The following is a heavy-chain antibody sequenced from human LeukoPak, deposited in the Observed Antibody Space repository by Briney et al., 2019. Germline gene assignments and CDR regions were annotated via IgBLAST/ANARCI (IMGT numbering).Heavy chain of an antibody. CDR2: VYYSGGT. Sequence: SETLSLTCTVSGGSLSRTDYYWGRIRQPPGKGLEWIGSVYYSGGTYHNPSPKTRVTLSVDTSKNQFSLKLNSVTAADTAVYYCARHTPLTTGGTEGFDIWGQGTMVTVSP. CDR1: GGSLSRTDYY. J-gene: IGHJ3*02. V-gene: IGHV4-39*01. D-gene: IGHD6-13*01. CDR3: ARHTPLTTGGTEGFDI.